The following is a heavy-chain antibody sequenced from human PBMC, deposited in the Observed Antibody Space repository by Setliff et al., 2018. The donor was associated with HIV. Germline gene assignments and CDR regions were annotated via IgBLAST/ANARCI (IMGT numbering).Heavy chain of an antibody. CDR3: ARDFTGGDGYNFWDY. D-gene: IGHD3-3*01. CDR2: INPSGGST. V-gene: IGHV1-46*01. Sequence: ASVKVSCKASGYTFTSYYMQWVRQAPGQGLEWMGIINPSGGSTNYAQKFQGRVTMTRDTSTSTVYMELSSLRSEDTAVYYCARDFTGGDGYNFWDYWGQGTLVTVSS. CDR1: GYTFTSYY. J-gene: IGHJ4*02.